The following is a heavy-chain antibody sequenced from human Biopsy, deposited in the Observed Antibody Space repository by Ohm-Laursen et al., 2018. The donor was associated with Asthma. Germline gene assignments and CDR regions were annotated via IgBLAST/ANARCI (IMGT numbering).Heavy chain of an antibody. J-gene: IGHJ3*02. CDR2: ISYDGSNK. V-gene: IGHV3-30*18. CDR1: GFTFSSYG. CDR3: AKESGSNYAFDI. Sequence: SLRLSCAASGFTFSSYGMHWVRQAPGKGLEWVAVISYDGSNKYYADSVKGRFTISRGNSKNTLYLQMNSLRAEDTAVYYCAKESGSNYAFDIWGQGTMVTVSS. D-gene: IGHD1-1*01.